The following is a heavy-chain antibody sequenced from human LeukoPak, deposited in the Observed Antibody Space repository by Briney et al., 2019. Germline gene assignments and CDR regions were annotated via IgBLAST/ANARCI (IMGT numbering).Heavy chain of an antibody. CDR1: GFTFTDYW. V-gene: IGHV3-7*01. CDR2: IRQDGSEK. Sequence: GGSLRLSCEVSGFTFTDYWMNWVRQAPGKGPEWVASIRQDGSEKTYVDSVKGRFTTSRDNAKNSLYLQMNSLRAEDTAVYYCARDLLSGYDYWGQGTLVTVSS. D-gene: IGHD3-9*01. J-gene: IGHJ4*02. CDR3: ARDLLSGYDY.